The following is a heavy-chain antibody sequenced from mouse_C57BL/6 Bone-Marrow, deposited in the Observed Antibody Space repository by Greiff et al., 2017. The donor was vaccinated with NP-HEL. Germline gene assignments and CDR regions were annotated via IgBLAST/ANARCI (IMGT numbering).Heavy chain of an antibody. Sequence: VQLQQSGAELARPGASVKLSCKASGYTFTSYGISWVKQRTGQGLEWIGEIYPRSGNTYYNEKFKGKATLTADKSSSTAYMELRSLTSEDSAVYFCARSREITTVVATCWYFDVWGTGTTVTVSS. CDR2: IYPRSGNT. V-gene: IGHV1-81*01. CDR3: ARSREITTVVATCWYFDV. D-gene: IGHD1-1*01. J-gene: IGHJ1*03. CDR1: GYTFTSYG.